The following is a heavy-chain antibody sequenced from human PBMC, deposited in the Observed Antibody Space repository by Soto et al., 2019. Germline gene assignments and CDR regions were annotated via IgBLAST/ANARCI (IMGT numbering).Heavy chain of an antibody. V-gene: IGHV4-39*01. CDR1: GGSISSSSYY. D-gene: IGHD5-12*01. Sequence: SETLSLTCTVSGGSISSSSYYWGWIRQPPGKGLEWIGSIYYSGSTYYNPSLKSRVTISVDTSKNQFSLKLSSVTAADTAVYYCARHPEQDYNPYSGYDGVWFDPWGQGTLVTVSS. CDR2: IYYSGST. J-gene: IGHJ5*02. CDR3: ARHPEQDYNPYSGYDGVWFDP.